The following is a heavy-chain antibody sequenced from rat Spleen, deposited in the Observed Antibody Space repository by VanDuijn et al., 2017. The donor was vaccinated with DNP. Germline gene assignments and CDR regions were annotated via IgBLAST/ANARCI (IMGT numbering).Heavy chain of an antibody. Sequence: EVQLVESGGDLVQPGRSLRLSCVASGFSFRDYDMAWVRQAPTKGLEWVACMSPTTRSSYYRDSVRGTFTVSRDDSTNTLYLHMNSRRSEDTATYYCARSTITAISNWFLYWGQGTLVTVSS. CDR3: ARSTITAISNWFLY. CDR1: GFSFRDYD. V-gene: IGHV5S13*01. D-gene: IGHD1-2*01. J-gene: IGHJ3*01. CDR2: MSPTTRSS.